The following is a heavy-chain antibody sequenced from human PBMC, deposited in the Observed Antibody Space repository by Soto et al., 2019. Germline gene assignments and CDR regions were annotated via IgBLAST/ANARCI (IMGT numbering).Heavy chain of an antibody. CDR3: ARSIGGSFYYYYMDV. D-gene: IGHD3-22*01. CDR2: INAGNGNT. J-gene: IGHJ6*03. V-gene: IGHV1-3*01. Sequence: EASVKVSCKASGYTFTSYAMHWVRQAPGQRLEWMGWINAGNGNTKYSQKFQGRVTITRDTSASTAYMELSSLRSEDTAVYYCARSIGGSFYYYYMDVWGKGTTVTVSS. CDR1: GYTFTSYA.